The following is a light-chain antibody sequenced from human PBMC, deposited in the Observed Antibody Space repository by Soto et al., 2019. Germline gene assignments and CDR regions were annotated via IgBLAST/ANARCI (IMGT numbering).Light chain of an antibody. V-gene: IGKV3-15*01. CDR3: QQYNNWPPWT. J-gene: IGKJ1*01. CDR1: QSVSSN. CDR2: GAS. Sequence: EIVMTQSPATLSVSPGERATLSCRASQSVSSNLAWYQQKPGQAPRLLIYGASTRATSIPARFSGSGSGTKFTLTISSLQSEDFAVYYCQQYNNWPPWTFGKGTKVEIK.